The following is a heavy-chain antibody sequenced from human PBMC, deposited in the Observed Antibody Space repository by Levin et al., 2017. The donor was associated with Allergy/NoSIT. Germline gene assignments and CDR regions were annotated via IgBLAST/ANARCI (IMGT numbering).Heavy chain of an antibody. CDR1: GFSLSTSGMC. J-gene: IGHJ6*02. CDR3: ARIPYLGHSYGYYYGMDV. Sequence: SGPTLVKPTQTLTLTCTVSGFSLSTSGMCVSWVRPPPGKALEWLARIDWDDDKFYSKSLQTRLTISKDTSKNQVVLTMTNMDPVDTATYYCARIPYLGHSYGYYYGMDVWGPGTTVAVSS. D-gene: IGHD5-18*01. CDR2: IDWDDDK. V-gene: IGHV2-70*17.